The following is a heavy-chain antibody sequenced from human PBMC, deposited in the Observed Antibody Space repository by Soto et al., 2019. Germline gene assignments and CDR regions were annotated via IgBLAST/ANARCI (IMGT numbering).Heavy chain of an antibody. Sequence: SETLSLTCTVSGGSISSYYWSWIRQPPGKGLEWIGYIYYSGNTNYNPSLKSRVTISVDTSKNQFSLKLSSVTAADTAVYYCARSTTTVTTLDYWGQGTLVTVSS. V-gene: IGHV4-59*08. CDR1: GGSISSYY. CDR3: ARSTTTVTTLDY. CDR2: IYYSGNT. D-gene: IGHD4-17*01. J-gene: IGHJ4*02.